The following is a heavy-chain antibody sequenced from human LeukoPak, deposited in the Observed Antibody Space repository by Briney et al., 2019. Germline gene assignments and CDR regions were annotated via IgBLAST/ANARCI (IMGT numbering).Heavy chain of an antibody. CDR3: ARVSGVKFQLVSVSENY. V-gene: IGHV7-4-1*02. CDR1: GYTFTSYA. D-gene: IGHD6-6*01. J-gene: IGHJ4*02. Sequence: ASVKVSCKASGYTFTSYAMNWVRQAPGQGLEWMGWINTNTGNPTYAQGFTGRFVFSLDTSVSTAYLQISSLKAEDTAVYYCARVSGVKFQLVSVSENYWGQGTLVTVSS. CDR2: INTNTGNP.